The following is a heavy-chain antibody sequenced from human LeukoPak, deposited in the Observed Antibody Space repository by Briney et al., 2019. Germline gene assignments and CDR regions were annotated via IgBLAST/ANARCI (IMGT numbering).Heavy chain of an antibody. J-gene: IGHJ4*02. CDR3: AKDFRDYVWGSYRGSQVYFDY. CDR2: ISGSGGSK. V-gene: IGHV3-23*01. CDR1: GFTFSSYA. D-gene: IGHD3-16*02. Sequence: GGSLRLSCAASGFTFSSYAMRWVRQAPGKGLEWVSAISGSGGSKYYADSVKGRFTISRDNSKNTLYLQMNSLRAEDTAVYYWAKDFRDYVWGSYRGSQVYFDYWGQGTLVTVSS.